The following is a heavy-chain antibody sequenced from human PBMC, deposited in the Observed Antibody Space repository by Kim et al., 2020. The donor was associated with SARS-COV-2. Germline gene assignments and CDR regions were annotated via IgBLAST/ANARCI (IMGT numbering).Heavy chain of an antibody. Sequence: GGSLRLSCAASGFTFSTYAMSWVRQAPGKGLEWVSTISGSGGSTYYADSVKGRFTISRDNSKNTLYLQFNSLRVEDTAVYYCSTMGIMITFGGVIVHDSFDIWGQGTMVTVSS. V-gene: IGHV3-23*01. CDR3: STMGIMITFGGVIVHDSFDI. J-gene: IGHJ3*02. CDR1: GFTFSTYA. D-gene: IGHD3-16*02. CDR2: ISGSGGST.